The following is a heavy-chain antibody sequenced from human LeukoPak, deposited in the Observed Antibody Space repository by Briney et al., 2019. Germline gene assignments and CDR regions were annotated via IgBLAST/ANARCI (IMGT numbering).Heavy chain of an antibody. V-gene: IGHV4-59*01. CDR2: IYYSGST. J-gene: IGHJ4*02. D-gene: IGHD3-9*01. CDR3: ARRKIFPYYFDY. CDR1: GGSISSYY. Sequence: TPSETLSFTCTVSGGSISSYYWSWIRQPPGKGLEWIGYIYYSGSTNYNPSLKSRVTISVDTSKNQFSLKLSSVTAADTAVYYCARRKIFPYYFDYWGQGTLVTVSS.